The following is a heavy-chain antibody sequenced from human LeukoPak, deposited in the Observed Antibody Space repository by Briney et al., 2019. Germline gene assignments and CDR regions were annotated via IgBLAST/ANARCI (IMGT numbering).Heavy chain of an antibody. D-gene: IGHD4-11*01. J-gene: IGHJ6*03. CDR3: TTDHQTTVSPYYYYYYMDV. CDR2: IKSKIDGGTT. V-gene: IGHV3-15*01. CDR1: GFTFSSYW. Sequence: GGSLRLSCAASGFTFSSYWMSWVRQAPGKGLEWVGRIKSKIDGGTTDYAAPVKGRFTISRDDSKNTLYLQRNSLKTEDTAVYYCTTDHQTTVSPYYYYYYMDVWGKATTVTVSS.